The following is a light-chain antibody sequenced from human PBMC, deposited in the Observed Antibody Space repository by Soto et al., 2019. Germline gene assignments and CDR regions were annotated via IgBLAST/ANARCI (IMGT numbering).Light chain of an antibody. V-gene: IGKV2-40*01. CDR1: QSLLDSDDGNTY. CDR3: LQDYNYPYT. J-gene: IGKJ1*01. CDR2: TVS. Sequence: EIVMTQTPLSLPVTPGEPASISCRSSQSLLDSDDGNTYLDWYVQKPGQSPQLLIYTVSYRASGVPDRFSGSGSGTDFTLTISSLQPEDFATYYCLQDYNYPYTFGQGTKV.